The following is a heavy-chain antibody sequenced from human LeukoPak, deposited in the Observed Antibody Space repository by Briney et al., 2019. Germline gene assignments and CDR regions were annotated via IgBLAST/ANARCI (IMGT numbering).Heavy chain of an antibody. Sequence: ASVKVSCKASGYTFTSYDINWVRQATGQGLEWMGWMNPNSGNTGYAQKFQGRVTITRNTSISTAYMELSSLRSEDTAVYYCAPHPDYSNFQHWGQGTLVTVSS. CDR3: APHPDYSNFQH. D-gene: IGHD4-11*01. V-gene: IGHV1-8*03. CDR2: MNPNSGNT. CDR1: GYTFTSYD. J-gene: IGHJ1*01.